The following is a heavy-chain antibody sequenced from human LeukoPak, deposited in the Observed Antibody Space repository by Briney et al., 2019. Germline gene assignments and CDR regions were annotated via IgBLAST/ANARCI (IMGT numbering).Heavy chain of an antibody. V-gene: IGHV3-21*01. CDR3: ARDPDMDV. Sequence: GGSLRLSCAASGFTFSRFSMNWVRQAPGKGLEWVSSISSSGTYIYCADSVKGRFTISRDSAKNSLYLQMNSLRAEDTAVYYCARDPDMDVWGKGTTVTVSS. J-gene: IGHJ6*03. CDR1: GFTFSRFS. CDR2: ISSSGTYI.